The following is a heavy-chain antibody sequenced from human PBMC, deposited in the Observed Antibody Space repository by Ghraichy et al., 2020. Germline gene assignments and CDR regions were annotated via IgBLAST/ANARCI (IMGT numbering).Heavy chain of an antibody. J-gene: IGHJ3*02. V-gene: IGHV3-30*04. Sequence: GGSLRLSCAASGFSFSNYAVHWVRQAPGKGLEWVAVISNGGTTKHYADSVKGRFTISRDNSKNTLYLQMNSLRVEDTAVYYCARDAPPEYVEMAGRAFDIWGQGTRVTVSS. D-gene: IGHD5-24*01. CDR3: ARDAPPEYVEMAGRAFDI. CDR2: ISNGGTTK. CDR1: GFSFSNYA.